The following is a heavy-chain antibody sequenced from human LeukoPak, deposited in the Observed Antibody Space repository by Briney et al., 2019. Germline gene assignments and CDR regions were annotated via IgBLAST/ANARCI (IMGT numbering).Heavy chain of an antibody. D-gene: IGHD3-9*01. V-gene: IGHV4-39*01. CDR1: GGSISSSSYY. CDR3: ATTPPARRSKILRYFDWLSDTFDY. Sequence: SETLSLTCTVSGGSISSSSYYWGWIRQPPGKGLEWIGSIYYGGSTYYNPSLKSRVTISVDTSKNQFSLKLSSVTAADTAVYYCATTPPARRSKILRYFDWLSDTFDYWGQGTLVTVSS. CDR2: IYYGGST. J-gene: IGHJ4*02.